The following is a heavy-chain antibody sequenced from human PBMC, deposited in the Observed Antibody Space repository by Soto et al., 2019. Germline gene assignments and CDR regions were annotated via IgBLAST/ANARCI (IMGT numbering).Heavy chain of an antibody. CDR1: GGTFSSYA. CDR2: IIPIFGTA. Sequence: SVKVSCKASGGTFSSYAISWVRQAPGQGLEWMGGIIPIFGTANYAQKFQGRVTITADESTSTAYMELSSLRSEDTAVYYCASGPVEMDTIGYWGQGTLVTVYS. CDR3: ASGPVEMDTIGY. V-gene: IGHV1-69*13. D-gene: IGHD5-18*01. J-gene: IGHJ4*02.